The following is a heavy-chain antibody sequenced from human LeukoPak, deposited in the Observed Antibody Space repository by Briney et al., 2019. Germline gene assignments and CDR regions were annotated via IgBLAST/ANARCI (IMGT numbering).Heavy chain of an antibody. CDR1: CASISAFH. V-gene: IGHV4-4*07. CDR3: ARKDGDY. J-gene: IGHJ4*02. CDR2: IYSSGST. Sequence: PSETLSLTCTVSCASISAFHWTWFRQPAGKGLEWIGLIYSSGSTLFNPSLKSRVAMSVDLTKNQLSLKLTSVTAADTAMYYCARKDGDYWGRGTLVTVSS.